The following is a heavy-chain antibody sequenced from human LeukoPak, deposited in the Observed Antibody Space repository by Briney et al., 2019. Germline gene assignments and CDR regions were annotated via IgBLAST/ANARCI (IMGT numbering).Heavy chain of an antibody. V-gene: IGHV1-69*02. CDR2: IIPILGIA. D-gene: IGHD5-24*01. J-gene: IGHJ3*02. Sequence: SVKVSCKASGGTFSSYTISWVRQAPGQGLEWMGRIIPILGIANYAQKFQGRVTITADKSTSTAYMELSSLRSEDTAVYYCARMAPDNYGLGAFDIWGQGTMVTVSS. CDR1: GGTFSSYT. CDR3: ARMAPDNYGLGAFDI.